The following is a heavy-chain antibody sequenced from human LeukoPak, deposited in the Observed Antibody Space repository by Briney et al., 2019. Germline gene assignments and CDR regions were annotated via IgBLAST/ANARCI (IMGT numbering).Heavy chain of an antibody. J-gene: IGHJ4*02. CDR3: ARDSYYYDSSGYFISY. D-gene: IGHD3-22*01. CDR1: GYSISSGYY. V-gene: IGHV4-38-2*02. Sequence: PSETLSLTCTVTGYSISSGYYWGWIRQPPGKGLERIGSIYHSGNTYYNPSLKSRVTISVVTSKNQFSLKLSSVTAADTAVYYCARDSYYYDSSGYFISYWGQGTLVTVSS. CDR2: IYHSGNT.